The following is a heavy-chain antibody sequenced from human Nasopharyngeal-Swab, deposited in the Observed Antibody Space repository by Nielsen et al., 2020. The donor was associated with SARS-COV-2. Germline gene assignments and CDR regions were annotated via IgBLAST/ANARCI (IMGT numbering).Heavy chain of an antibody. Sequence: WIRQPPGKGLEWISAISGSGGSTYYADSVKGRFTISRDNSKNTLYLQMNSLRAEDTAVYYCARGGYGSGTNYYYYYMDVWGKGTTVTVSS. V-gene: IGHV3-23*01. CDR2: ISGSGGST. D-gene: IGHD3-10*01. CDR3: ARGGYGSGTNYYYYYMDV. J-gene: IGHJ6*03.